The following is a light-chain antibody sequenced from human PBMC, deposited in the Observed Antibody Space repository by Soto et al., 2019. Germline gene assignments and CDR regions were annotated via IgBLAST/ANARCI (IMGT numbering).Light chain of an antibody. J-gene: IGLJ1*01. CDR2: DVI. CDR1: SSDVGRYNH. V-gene: IGLV2-14*03. CDR3: SSYTTSGTQV. Sequence: QSALSQPASVSGSPGQSITISCTGTSSDVGRYNHVSWYQQHPDKAPKLMIYDVINRPSGISNRFSGSKSGDTASLTISGLQAEDEADYYCSSYTTSGTQVFGTGTQLTVL.